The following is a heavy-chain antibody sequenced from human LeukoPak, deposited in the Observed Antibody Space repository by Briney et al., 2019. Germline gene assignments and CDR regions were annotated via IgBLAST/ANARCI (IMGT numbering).Heavy chain of an antibody. Sequence: SETLSLTCAVYGGSFSGYYWSWIRQPPGKGLEWIGEINHSGSTNYNPSLKSRVTISVDTSKNQFSLKLSSVTAADTAVYYCARFVKSAATDYWDQGTLVTVSS. CDR1: GGSFSGYY. J-gene: IGHJ4*02. CDR2: INHSGST. CDR3: ARFVKSAATDY. V-gene: IGHV4-34*01. D-gene: IGHD2-15*01.